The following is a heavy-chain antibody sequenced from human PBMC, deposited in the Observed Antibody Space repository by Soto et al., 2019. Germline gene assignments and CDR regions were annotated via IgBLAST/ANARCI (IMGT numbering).Heavy chain of an antibody. V-gene: IGHV3-73*01. D-gene: IGHD2-15*01. CDR3: TTAVGYCSGGSCPNYGMDV. J-gene: IGHJ6*02. Sequence: PGGSLRLSCAASGFTFSGSAMHWVRQASGKGLEWVGRIRSKANSYATAYAASVKGRFTISRDDSKNTAYLQMNSLKTEDTAVYYCTTAVGYCSGGSCPNYGMDVWGQGTTVTVSS. CDR2: IRSKANSYAT. CDR1: GFTFSGSA.